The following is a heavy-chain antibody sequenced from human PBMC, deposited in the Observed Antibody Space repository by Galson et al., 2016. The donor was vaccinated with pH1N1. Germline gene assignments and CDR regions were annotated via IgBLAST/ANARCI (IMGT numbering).Heavy chain of an antibody. CDR2: INPNTGVT. D-gene: IGHD1-26*01. J-gene: IGHJ5*02. CDR3: ARVRYSGSPSWFDP. CDR1: GYTFTAYY. Sequence: SVKVSCKASGYTFTAYYIHWVRQAPGQGLEWVGCINPNTGVTKYAQKFQGWVTMTRDTSISTANMELNRLRSNDTAVYYCARVRYSGSPSWFDPWGQGALVTVSS. V-gene: IGHV1-2*04.